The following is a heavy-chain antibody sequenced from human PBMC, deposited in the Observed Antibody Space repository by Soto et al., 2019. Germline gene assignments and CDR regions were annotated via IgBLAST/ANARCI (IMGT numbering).Heavy chain of an antibody. Sequence: QITLKESGPSLVKPTQPLTLTCTFSGFSLNTSGVAVGWIRQPPGKALEWLALIFWDDDKRYSPSLESRLTITKDTPKNQVVLTMTNMDPVDTGTYYCAHTGRQELILYYYGMDVWGAGTTVTVSS. J-gene: IGHJ6*04. CDR3: AHTGRQELILYYYGMDV. V-gene: IGHV2-5*02. D-gene: IGHD6-6*01. CDR1: GFSLNTSGVA. CDR2: IFWDDDK.